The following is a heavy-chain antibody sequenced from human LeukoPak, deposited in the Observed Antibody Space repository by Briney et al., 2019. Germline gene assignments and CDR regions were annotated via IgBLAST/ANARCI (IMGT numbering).Heavy chain of an antibody. V-gene: IGHV4-38-2*02. J-gene: IGHJ5*02. Sequence: SETLSLTCTVSVYSITRGYYWGWIRQPPGKGLEWIGSIHHSGNTYYNPSLKSRVTMSVDTSKNQFSLKLSSVTAADTAVYYCARSSNWFDPWGQGTLVTVSS. CDR1: VYSITRGYY. D-gene: IGHD6-6*01. CDR3: ARSSNWFDP. CDR2: IHHSGNT.